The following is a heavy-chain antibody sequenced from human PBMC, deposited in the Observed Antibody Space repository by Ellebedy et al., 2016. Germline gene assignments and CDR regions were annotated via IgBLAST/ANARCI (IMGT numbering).Heavy chain of an antibody. CDR1: GGSISSSSYY. Sequence: GSLRLXXTVSGGSISSSSYYWGWIRQPPGKGLEWIGSIYYSGSTYYNPSLKSRVTISVDTSKNQFSLKLSSVTAADTAVYYCARDTAVVAASYYYYGMDVWGQGTTVTVSS. J-gene: IGHJ6*02. CDR3: ARDTAVVAASYYYYGMDV. D-gene: IGHD2-15*01. CDR2: IYYSGST. V-gene: IGHV4-39*07.